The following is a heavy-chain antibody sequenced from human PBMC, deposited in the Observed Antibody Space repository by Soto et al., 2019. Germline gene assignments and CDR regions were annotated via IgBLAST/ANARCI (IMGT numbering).Heavy chain of an antibody. J-gene: IGHJ4*02. D-gene: IGHD2-15*01. V-gene: IGHV1-46*03. CDR1: GYTFTSYF. CDR2: INPSGGST. Sequence: QVQLVQSGAEVKKPGASVKVSCKASGYTFTSYFMHWVRQAPGQGLEWMGIINPSGGSTSYAQKFQGRVTMTSDTSTSTVYMELSSLRSEDTAVYYCAIVYCSGGNCYSIDYWGQGTLVTVSS. CDR3: AIVYCSGGNCYSIDY.